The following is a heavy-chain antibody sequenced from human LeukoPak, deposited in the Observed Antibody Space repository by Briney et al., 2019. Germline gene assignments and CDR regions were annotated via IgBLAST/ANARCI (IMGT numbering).Heavy chain of an antibody. CDR3: ARAYYYGSGSYYNGDYYYYGMDV. V-gene: IGHV3-13*04. CDR1: GFTFSSYD. J-gene: IGHJ6*02. D-gene: IGHD3-10*01. Sequence: GGSLRLSCAASGFTFSSYDMHWVRQATGKGLEWVSAIGTAGDKYYPGSVKGRFTISRENATNSLYLQMNSLRAGDTAVYYSARAYYYGSGSYYNGDYYYYGMDVWGQGTTVTVSS. CDR2: IGTAGDK.